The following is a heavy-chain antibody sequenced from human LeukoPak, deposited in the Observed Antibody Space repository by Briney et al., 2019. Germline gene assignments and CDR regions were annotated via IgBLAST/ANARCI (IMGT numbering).Heavy chain of an antibody. CDR2: IWYDGRTK. CDR1: GFIFSNYG. CDR3: AREWGRIAVAGGPGY. Sequence: PGGSLRLSCEVSGFIFSNYGMHWVRQAPGKGLECVALIWYDGRTKFHADSVKGRFTISRDNSANILYLQMSSLRVEDTAVYYRAREWGRIAVAGGPGYWGQGALVTVSS. D-gene: IGHD6-19*01. V-gene: IGHV3-33*01. J-gene: IGHJ4*02.